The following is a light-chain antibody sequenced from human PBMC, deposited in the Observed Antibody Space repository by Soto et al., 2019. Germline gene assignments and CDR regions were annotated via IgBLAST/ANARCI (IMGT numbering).Light chain of an antibody. CDR1: EVISNW. Sequence: DIQMTQSPSTLSASVGDSVTLTCRATEVISNWLAWYQQKPGKAPNLLVYKASTLERGVPSRFRGSGSGTESTLSISNLQPDDFATYYCQQYNSYNLTFGAGNKVDIK. CDR2: KAS. V-gene: IGKV1-5*03. CDR3: QQYNSYNLT. J-gene: IGKJ4*02.